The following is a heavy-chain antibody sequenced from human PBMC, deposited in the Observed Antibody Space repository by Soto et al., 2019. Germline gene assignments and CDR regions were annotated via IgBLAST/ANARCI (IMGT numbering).Heavy chain of an antibody. CDR1: GFSVINSY. CDR3: AKEGSDGWCHL. Sequence: EEQLVESGGGLIQPGGSLRLSCVGSGFSVINSYVSWVRQAPGQGLEWGSIIYTGGSTYYADSVKGRFTMSRDTSKNTVSLQMNSLRAEDTALYYCAKEGSDGWCHLWGHGTLVTVSS. J-gene: IGHJ5*02. CDR2: IYTGGST. V-gene: IGHV3-53*01. D-gene: IGHD1-26*01.